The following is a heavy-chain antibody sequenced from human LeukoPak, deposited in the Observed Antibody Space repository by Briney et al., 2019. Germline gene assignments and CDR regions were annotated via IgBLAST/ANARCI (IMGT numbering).Heavy chain of an antibody. CDR2: ISSTGSPI. V-gene: IGHV3-48*03. D-gene: IGHD1-1*01. Sequence: GGSLRLSCVVSGFTSRNEEMNWVRQAPGRGLEWIAYISSTGSPIFYGDSVKGRFTISRDNAKKSLYLQMNTLRVEDTAIYYCARGGNFAPFDYWGQGALVAVSS. J-gene: IGHJ4*02. CDR3: ARGGNFAPFDY. CDR1: GFTSRNEE.